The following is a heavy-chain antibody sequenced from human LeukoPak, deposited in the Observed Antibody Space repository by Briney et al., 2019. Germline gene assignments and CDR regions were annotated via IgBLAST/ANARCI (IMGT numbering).Heavy chain of an antibody. V-gene: IGHV3-74*01. D-gene: IGHD6-13*01. CDR3: ARIASHSSSWYDGGS. CDR1: GVTFSSYW. Sequence: GGSLRLSCVGSGVTFSSYWMHWVRQAPGKGLVWVSRVKSDGSSTTYADSVKGRFTISRDNAKNTLYLQMNSLRAEDTGVYYCARIASHSSSWYDGGSWGQGTLVTVSS. CDR2: VKSDGSST. J-gene: IGHJ5*02.